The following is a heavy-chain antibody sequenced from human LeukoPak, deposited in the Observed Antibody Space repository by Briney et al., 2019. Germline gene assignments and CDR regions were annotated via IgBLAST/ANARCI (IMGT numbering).Heavy chain of an antibody. J-gene: IGHJ5*02. D-gene: IGHD6-19*01. V-gene: IGHV3-21*01. Sequence: GGSLRHSCAASGFTFSSYSMNWVRQAPGKGLEWVSSISSSNSYIYYADSVKGRFTISRDNAKNSLYLQMNSLRAEDTAVYYCAREAVAGLYNWFDPWGQGTLVTVYS. CDR2: ISSSNSYI. CDR3: AREAVAGLYNWFDP. CDR1: GFTFSSYS.